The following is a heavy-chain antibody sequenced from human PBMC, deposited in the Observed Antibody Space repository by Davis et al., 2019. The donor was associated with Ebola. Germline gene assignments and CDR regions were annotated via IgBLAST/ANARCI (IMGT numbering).Heavy chain of an antibody. J-gene: IGHJ4*02. D-gene: IGHD2-2*01. V-gene: IGHV3-30*18. CDR3: AKGGGRIGYCSSASCHEYFFDY. CDR2: ISYDGSNK. Sequence: GGSLRLSCAASGFTFRSYGMHWVRQAPGKGLEWVAVISYDGSNKYYADSVKGRFTFSRDNSQNTLFLQMNSLRAEDTAVYYCAKGGGRIGYCSSASCHEYFFDYWGQGTPVTVTS. CDR1: GFTFRSYG.